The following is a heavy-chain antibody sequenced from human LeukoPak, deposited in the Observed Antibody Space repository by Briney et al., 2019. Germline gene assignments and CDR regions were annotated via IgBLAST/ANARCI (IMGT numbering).Heavy chain of an antibody. V-gene: IGHV3-23*01. D-gene: IGHD3-3*01. J-gene: IGHJ4*02. CDR3: AKGGYSELEWLFDY. Sequence: GGSLRLSCAASGFTFSSYAMSWVRQAPGKGLEWVSAISGSGGSTYYADSVKGRSTISRDNSKNTLYLQMNSLRAEDTAVYYCAKGGYSELEWLFDYWGQGTLVTVSS. CDR1: GFTFSSYA. CDR2: ISGSGGST.